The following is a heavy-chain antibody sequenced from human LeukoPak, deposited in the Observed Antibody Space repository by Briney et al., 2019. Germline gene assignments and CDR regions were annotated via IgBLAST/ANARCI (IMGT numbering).Heavy chain of an antibody. CDR2: IYTSGST. V-gene: IGHV4-4*07. Sequence: SETLSLTCAVSGGSISRYYWSWIRQPAGKGLEWIGRIYTSGSTNYNPSLKSRVTMSVDTSKNQFSLKLSSVTAADTAVYYCARSLQRGYYYMDVWGKGTTVTVSS. CDR3: ARSLQRGYYYMDV. CDR1: GGSISRYY. J-gene: IGHJ6*03. D-gene: IGHD1-1*01.